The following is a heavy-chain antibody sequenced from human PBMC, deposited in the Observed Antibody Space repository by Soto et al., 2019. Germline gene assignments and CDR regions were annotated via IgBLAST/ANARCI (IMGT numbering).Heavy chain of an antibody. Sequence: XGALGLSSAVSGFTVTTYIMNWVRQAPGKGLEWISFINKNGFTIYYADSVRGRFTISRDYAKNSLYLQMDSLRHEDTAVYYCARGAVTGTSLFEYWGLGTLVTVPS. D-gene: IGHD6-19*01. J-gene: IGHJ4*02. CDR1: GFTVTTYI. CDR2: INKNGFTI. CDR3: ARGAVTGTSLFEY. V-gene: IGHV3-48*02.